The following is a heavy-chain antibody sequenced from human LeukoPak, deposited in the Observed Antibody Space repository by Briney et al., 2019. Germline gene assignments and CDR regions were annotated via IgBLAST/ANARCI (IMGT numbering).Heavy chain of an antibody. V-gene: IGHV1-58*02. Sequence: GTSVKVSCKASGFTFTSSAMQWVRQARGQRLEWIGWIVVGSGNTNYAQKFQERVTITRDMSTSTAYMELSSLRSEDTAVYYCARIPYGDYLVDYWGQGTLVTVSS. CDR2: IVVGSGNT. CDR1: GFTFTSSA. D-gene: IGHD4-17*01. CDR3: ARIPYGDYLVDY. J-gene: IGHJ4*02.